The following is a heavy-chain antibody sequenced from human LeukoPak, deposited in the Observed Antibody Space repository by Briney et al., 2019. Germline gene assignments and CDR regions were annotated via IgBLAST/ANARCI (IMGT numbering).Heavy chain of an antibody. CDR3: AREVSSSSSWTNWLDP. CDR2: IYYSGST. D-gene: IGHD6-13*01. J-gene: IGHJ5*02. V-gene: IGHV4-59*01. CDR1: GGSISSYY. Sequence: SETLSLTCTGSGGSISSYYWSWIRQSPGKELEWIGQIYYSGSTNYNPSLKSRVTISVDTSNNEFSLKMRSVTAADTAVYYCAREVSSSSSWTNWLDPWGQGTLVTVSS.